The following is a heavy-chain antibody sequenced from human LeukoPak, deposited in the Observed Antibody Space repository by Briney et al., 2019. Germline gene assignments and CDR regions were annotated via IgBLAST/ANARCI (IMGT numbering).Heavy chain of an antibody. V-gene: IGHV4-4*09. CDR3: ARHNPPPTGFCSGTCCFMSGSQYFYMDV. CDR2: IYSTGTN. J-gene: IGHJ6*03. D-gene: IGHD3-10*02. CDR1: GGSTTTYY. Sequence: SETLSLTCTVAGGSTTTYYWSWIRHPPGNGLEWIGYIYSTGTNNYSPSRSRRVTISLDTSNNQLALNLRFVTAADTDVYHCARHNPPPTGFCSGTCCFMSGSQYFYMDVWRKGTSVTVS.